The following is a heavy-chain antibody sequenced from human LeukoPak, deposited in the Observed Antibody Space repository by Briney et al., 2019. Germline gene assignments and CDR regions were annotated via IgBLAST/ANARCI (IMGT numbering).Heavy chain of an antibody. CDR1: GYTFTGYY. CDR2: INPNSGGT. J-gene: IGHJ4*02. V-gene: IGHV1-2*02. CDR3: ARGIVGATTVPLTSFDY. D-gene: IGHD1-26*01. Sequence: GASVKVSCKASGYTFTGYYMHWVRQAPGQGLEWMGWINPNSGGTNYAQKFQGRVTMTMDTSISTAYMELSRLRSDDTAVYYCARGIVGATTVPLTSFDYWGQGTLVTVSS.